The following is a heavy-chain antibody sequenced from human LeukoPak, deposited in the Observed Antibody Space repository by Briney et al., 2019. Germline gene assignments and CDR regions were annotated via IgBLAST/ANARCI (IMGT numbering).Heavy chain of an antibody. CDR3: ARDQTGDYYDSSGYYSWFDP. V-gene: IGHV4-30-4*01. D-gene: IGHD3-22*01. CDR1: GCSISSGDYY. Sequence: SRTLSLTCTVSGCSISSGDYYWSWIRQPPGKGLEWLGYIYYSGRTYYNPSLKSRVSIRVGTSKNQFSMKLSSVTASDTAVYYCARDQTGDYYDSSGYYSWFDPWGQGTLVTVSS. J-gene: IGHJ5*02. CDR2: IYYSGRT.